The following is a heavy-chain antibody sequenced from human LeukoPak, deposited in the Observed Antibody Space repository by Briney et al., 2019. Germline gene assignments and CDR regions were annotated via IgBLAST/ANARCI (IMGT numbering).Heavy chain of an antibody. J-gene: IGHJ4*02. Sequence: PSETLSLTCTVSGYSISSGFYWGWIRQPPGEGLEWIGSIYHTGSTYYSLSLKSRVTISVDTSKNQLYLKLSSVTAADTAVYYCAGLHGYSYSYIGYWGQGPLVTVSS. V-gene: IGHV4-38-2*02. CDR3: AGLHGYSYSYIGY. CDR1: GYSISSGFY. CDR2: IYHTGST. D-gene: IGHD5-18*01.